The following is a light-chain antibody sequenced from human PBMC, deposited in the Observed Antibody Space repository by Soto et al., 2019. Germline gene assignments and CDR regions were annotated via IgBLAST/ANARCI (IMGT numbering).Light chain of an antibody. J-gene: IGLJ2*01. CDR1: ISDVGGYNY. V-gene: IGLV2-14*01. CDR3: TSYASTTPHVV. Sequence: QSALTQPASVSGSPGQSITISCTGTISDVGGYNYVSWYKHHPGKAPNLMIYEVFNRPSGVSNRFSGSRSGNTASLTISGLQAEDEGDYYCTSYASTTPHVVFGGGTKLTVL. CDR2: EVF.